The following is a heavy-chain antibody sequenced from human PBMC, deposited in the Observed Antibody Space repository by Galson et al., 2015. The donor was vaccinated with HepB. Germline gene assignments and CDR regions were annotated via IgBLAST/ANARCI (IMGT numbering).Heavy chain of an antibody. D-gene: IGHD2-21*01. CDR2: IWYDGSNK. CDR1: GFTFSTYA. CDR3: AREGYCGGDCYRDAFDI. Sequence: SLRLSCAASGFTFSTYAMHWVRQAPGKGLEWVAVIWYDGSNKYYADSVKGRFTISRDNSKNTLYLQMNSLRAEDTAVYYCAREGYCGGDCYRDAFDIWGQGTMVTVSS. V-gene: IGHV3-33*01. J-gene: IGHJ3*02.